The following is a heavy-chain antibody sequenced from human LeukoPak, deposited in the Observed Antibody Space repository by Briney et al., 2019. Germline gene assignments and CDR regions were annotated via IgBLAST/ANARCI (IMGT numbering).Heavy chain of an antibody. D-gene: IGHD3-9*01. V-gene: IGHV1-8*01. Sequence: RASVKVSCKASGYTFTSYDINWVRQATGQGLEWMGWMNPNSGNTGYAQKFQGRVTMTRNTSISTAYMELSSLRSEDTAVYYCARARLHDRGFDPWGQGTLVTVSS. J-gene: IGHJ5*02. CDR3: ARARLHDRGFDP. CDR1: GYTFTSYD. CDR2: MNPNSGNT.